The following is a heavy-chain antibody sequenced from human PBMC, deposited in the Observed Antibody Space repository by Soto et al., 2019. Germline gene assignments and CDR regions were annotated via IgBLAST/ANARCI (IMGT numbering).Heavy chain of an antibody. CDR1: GGSISSYY. J-gene: IGHJ4*02. Sequence: SETLSLTCTVSGGSISSYYWSWIRQPPGKGLEWIGYIYYSGSTNYNPSLKSRVTISVDTSKNQFSLKLSSVTAADTAVYYCASSILTGYYSYWGQGTLVTVAS. D-gene: IGHD3-9*01. CDR2: IYYSGST. CDR3: ASSILTGYYSY. V-gene: IGHV4-59*01.